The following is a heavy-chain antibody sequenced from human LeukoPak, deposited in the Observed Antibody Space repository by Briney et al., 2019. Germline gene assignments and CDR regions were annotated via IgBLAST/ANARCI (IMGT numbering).Heavy chain of an antibody. Sequence: GKSLRLSCAASGSTFRNHAIHWVRQAPGKGLEWVTVISRDGGNDYYRDSVKGRFTISRDNSKNTVLLQMNSLSPDDTAVYYCVGSPTYYYMDVWGKGTTVTVSS. CDR1: GSTFRNHA. J-gene: IGHJ6*03. CDR2: ISRDGGND. CDR3: VGSPTYYYMDV. V-gene: IGHV3-30*04. D-gene: IGHD3-10*01.